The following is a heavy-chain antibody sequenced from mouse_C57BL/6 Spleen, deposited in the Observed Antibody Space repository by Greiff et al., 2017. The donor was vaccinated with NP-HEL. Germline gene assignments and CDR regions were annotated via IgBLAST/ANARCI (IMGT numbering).Heavy chain of an antibody. Sequence: EVQLQQSGAELVKPGASVKLSCTASGFNIKDYYMHWVKQRTEQGLEWIGRIDPEDGETKYAPKFPGKATITADTSSNTAYLQLSSLTSEDTAVYYCARSNWDRYFDVWGTGTTVTVSS. CDR3: ARSNWDRYFDV. J-gene: IGHJ1*03. CDR1: GFNIKDYY. D-gene: IGHD4-1*01. CDR2: IDPEDGET. V-gene: IGHV14-2*01.